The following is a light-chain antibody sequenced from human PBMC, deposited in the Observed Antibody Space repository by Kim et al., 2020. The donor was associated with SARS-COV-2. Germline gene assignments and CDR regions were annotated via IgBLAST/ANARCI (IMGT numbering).Light chain of an antibody. CDR2: QDS. CDR1: KLGDKY. J-gene: IGLJ7*01. V-gene: IGLV3-1*01. CDR3: QAWDSSTAV. Sequence: SYELTQPPSVSVSPGQPASITCSGDKLGDKYACWYQQKPGQSPVLVIYQDSKRPSGIPERFSGSNSGNTATLSISGTQAMDEADYYCQAWDSSTAVFAGG.